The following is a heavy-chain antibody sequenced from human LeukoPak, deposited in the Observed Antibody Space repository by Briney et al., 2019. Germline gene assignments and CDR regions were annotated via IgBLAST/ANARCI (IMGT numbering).Heavy chain of an antibody. D-gene: IGHD3-10*01. CDR3: ASSRYGSGSYNYYYYGMDV. CDR2: IIPILGIA. V-gene: IGHV1-69*02. Sequence: SVKVSCKVSGYTLTELSMYWVRQAPGKGLEWMGRIIPILGIANYAQKFQGRVTITADKSTSTAYMELSSLRSEDTAVYYCASSRYGSGSYNYYYYGMDVWGQGTTVTVSS. CDR1: GYTLTELS. J-gene: IGHJ6*02.